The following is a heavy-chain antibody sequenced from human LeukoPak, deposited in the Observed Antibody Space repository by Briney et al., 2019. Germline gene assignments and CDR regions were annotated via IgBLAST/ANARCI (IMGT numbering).Heavy chain of an antibody. Sequence: PSQTLSLTCTVSGGSISSGSYYWSWIRQPAGKGLEWIGRIYTSGSTNYNPSLKSRVTISVDTSKNQFSLKLSSVTAADTAVYYCARDGPYDYVWGSYRPYGMDVWGQGTTVTVSS. V-gene: IGHV4-61*02. CDR1: GGSISSGSYY. CDR2: IYTSGST. D-gene: IGHD3-16*02. J-gene: IGHJ6*02. CDR3: ARDGPYDYVWGSYRPYGMDV.